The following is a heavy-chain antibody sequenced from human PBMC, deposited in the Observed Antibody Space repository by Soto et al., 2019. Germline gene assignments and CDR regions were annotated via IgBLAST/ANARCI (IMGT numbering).Heavy chain of an antibody. J-gene: IGHJ6*02. CDR2: IMPLFGRP. V-gene: IGHV1-69*12. Sequence: QVQLVQSGAEVKKPGSSMKVSCKASGGSFSDFAFSWVRQAPGPGPEWMGGIMPLFGRPDYAQKFRDRVTITADESTSTVFVELRSLTSEDTAVYYCATWLRMAGIGNYYYGMDVWGQGTTVTVSS. CDR1: GGSFSDFA. CDR3: ATWLRMAGIGNYYYGMDV. D-gene: IGHD6-19*01.